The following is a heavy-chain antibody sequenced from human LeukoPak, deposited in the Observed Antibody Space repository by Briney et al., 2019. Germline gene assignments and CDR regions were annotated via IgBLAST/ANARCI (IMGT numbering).Heavy chain of an antibody. CDR1: GFTFSSYA. V-gene: IGHV3-21*01. J-gene: IGHJ4*02. Sequence: GGSLRLSCAASGFTFSSYAMHWVRQAPGKGLEWVSDISTSSSYIYSADSVKGRFTISRDNAKNTLYLEMNSLRAEDTAVYYCARDRYCTTTRCSDYWGQGTLVTVSS. CDR2: ISTSSSYI. D-gene: IGHD2-2*01. CDR3: ARDRYCTTTRCSDY.